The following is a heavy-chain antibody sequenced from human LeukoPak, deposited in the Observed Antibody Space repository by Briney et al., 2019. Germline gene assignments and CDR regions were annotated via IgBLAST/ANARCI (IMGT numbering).Heavy chain of an antibody. CDR1: GFSFSSYR. J-gene: IGHJ4*02. V-gene: IGHV3-74*01. D-gene: IGHD1-26*01. CDR3: ARVPYGGAYYLGY. CDR2: INGDGSST. Sequence: GGSLRLSCAASGFSFSSYRMHWVRQVPGKGLVWVSRINGDGSSTNYADSVKGRFTISRDNAKNTVYLQMNSLRAEDTAVYYCARVPYGGAYYLGYWGQGTLVTVSS.